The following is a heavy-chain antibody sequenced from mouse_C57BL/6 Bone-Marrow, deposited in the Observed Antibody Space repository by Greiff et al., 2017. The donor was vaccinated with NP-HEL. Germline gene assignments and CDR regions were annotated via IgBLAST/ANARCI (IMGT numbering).Heavy chain of an antibody. CDR2: IDPENGDT. CDR1: GFNIKDDY. Sequence: DVQLQESGAELVRPGASVKLSCTASGFNIKDDYMHWVKQRPEQGLEWIGWIDPENGDTEYASKFQGKATITADTSSNTAYLQLSSLTSEDTAVYYCTTMATDYWGQGTTLTVSS. J-gene: IGHJ2*01. V-gene: IGHV14-4*01. D-gene: IGHD2-3*01. CDR3: TTMATDY.